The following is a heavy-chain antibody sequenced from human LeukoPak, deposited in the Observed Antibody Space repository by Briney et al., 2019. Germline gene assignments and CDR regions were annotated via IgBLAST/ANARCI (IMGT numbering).Heavy chain of an antibody. CDR1: GGSISSSSYY. CDR3: ASHTVVTVPKYYYYYMDV. CDR2: IYYSGGT. V-gene: IGHV4-39*01. J-gene: IGHJ6*03. D-gene: IGHD2-21*02. Sequence: SETLSLTCTVSGGSISSSSYYWGWIRQPPGKGLEWIGSIYYSGGTYYNPSLKSRVTISVDTSKNQFSLKLSSVTAADTAVYYCASHTVVTVPKYYYYYMDVWGKGTTVTVSS.